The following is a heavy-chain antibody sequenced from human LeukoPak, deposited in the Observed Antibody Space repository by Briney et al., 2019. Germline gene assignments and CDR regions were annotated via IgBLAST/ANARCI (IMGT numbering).Heavy chain of an antibody. CDR2: IKQDGSEK. V-gene: IGHV3-7*01. CDR3: ARDSNYYDSSGVFDY. D-gene: IGHD3-22*01. J-gene: IGHJ4*02. CDR1: GFTFSSYW. Sequence: GGSLGLSCAASGFTFSSYWMSWVRQAPGKGLEWVANIKQDGSEKYYVDSVKGRFTISRDNAKNSLYLQMNSLRAEDTAVYYCARDSNYYDSSGVFDYWGQGTLVTVSS.